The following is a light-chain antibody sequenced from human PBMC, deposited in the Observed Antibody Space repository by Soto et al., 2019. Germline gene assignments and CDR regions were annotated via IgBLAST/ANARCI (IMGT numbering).Light chain of an antibody. CDR2: ENN. CDR1: SSNIGNNY. V-gene: IGLV1-51*02. Sequence: QSVLTQPPSVSAAPGQKVTISCSGSSSNIGNNYVSWYQQLPGTAPKLLIYENNKRPSWIPDRFSGSKSGTSATLGITGLQTGDEADYYCGTWDSSLSAAYVFGTGTKVTVL. CDR3: GTWDSSLSAAYV. J-gene: IGLJ1*01.